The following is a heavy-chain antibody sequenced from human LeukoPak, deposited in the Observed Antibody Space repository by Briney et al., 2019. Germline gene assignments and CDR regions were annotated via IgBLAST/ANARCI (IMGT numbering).Heavy chain of an antibody. J-gene: IGHJ6*02. Sequence: RASVKVSCKASGYTFTSYDINWVRQATGQGLEGMGWMNPNSGNTGYAQKFQGRVTMTRNTSISTAYMELSSLRSEDTAVYYCASMLRWSVYYYGMDVWGQGTTVTVSS. CDR2: MNPNSGNT. D-gene: IGHD4-23*01. CDR1: GYTFTSYD. V-gene: IGHV1-8*01. CDR3: ASMLRWSVYYYGMDV.